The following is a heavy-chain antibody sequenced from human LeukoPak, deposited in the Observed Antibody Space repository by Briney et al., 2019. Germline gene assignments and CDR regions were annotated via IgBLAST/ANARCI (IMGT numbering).Heavy chain of an antibody. J-gene: IGHJ4*02. V-gene: IGHV1-69*13. CDR2: IIPIFGTA. D-gene: IGHD2-15*01. CDR1: GGTFSSYA. CDR3: ATLEENCSGGSCYSTFPELVDY. Sequence: SVKVSCKASGGTFSSYAISWVRQAPGQGLEWMGGIIPIFGTANYAQKLQGRVTITADESTSTAYMELSSLRSEDTAVYYCATLEENCSGGSCYSTFPELVDYWGQGTLVTVSS.